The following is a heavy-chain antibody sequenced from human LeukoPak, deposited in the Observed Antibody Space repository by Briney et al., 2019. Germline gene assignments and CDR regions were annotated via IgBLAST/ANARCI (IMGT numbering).Heavy chain of an antibody. CDR3: ARGVPHYYDSSGYLAPRLVDY. D-gene: IGHD3-22*01. CDR2: INHSGST. CDR1: GGSFSGYY. J-gene: IGHJ4*02. Sequence: SETLSLTCVVYGGSFSGYYWSWIRQPPGKGLEWIGEINHSGSTNYNPSLKSRVTISVDTSKNQFSLKLSSVTAADTAVYYCARGVPHYYDSSGYLAPRLVDYWGQGTLVTVSS. V-gene: IGHV4-34*01.